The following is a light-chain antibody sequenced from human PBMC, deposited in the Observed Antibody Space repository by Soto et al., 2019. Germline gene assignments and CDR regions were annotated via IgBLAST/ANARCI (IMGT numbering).Light chain of an antibody. CDR2: TAS. CDR3: QQSYSRPRA. Sequence: DIQMTQSPSSLSASVGDRVTIACRASQSISSSVNWYQQKAGKPPNLLIYTASNLESGVPSRFSGSGSGTDFTLTISSLQPEDFATYLCQQSYSRPRAFGQGTKVEIK. V-gene: IGKV1-39*01. CDR1: QSISSS. J-gene: IGKJ1*01.